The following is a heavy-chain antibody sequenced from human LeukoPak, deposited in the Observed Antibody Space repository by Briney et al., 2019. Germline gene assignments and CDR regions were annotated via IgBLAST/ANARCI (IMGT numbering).Heavy chain of an antibody. J-gene: IGHJ4*02. CDR3: AKNYDFLTGYAN. CDR2: VNPNSGNT. V-gene: IGHV1-8*01. Sequence: GASVKVSCKASRYTFTSYDINWVRQATGQGLEWMGWVNPNSGNTRYAQKFQGRLTMTRNTSISTAYMELSSLRSEDTAVYYCAKNYDFLTGYANWGQGTLVTVSS. CDR1: RYTFTSYD. D-gene: IGHD3-9*01.